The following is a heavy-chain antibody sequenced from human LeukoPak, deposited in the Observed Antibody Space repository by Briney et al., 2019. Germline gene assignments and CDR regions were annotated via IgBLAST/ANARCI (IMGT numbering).Heavy chain of an antibody. V-gene: IGHV3-74*01. Sequence: GGSLRLSCAAAGFTFSSDWMHWVRQAPGQGLVWVSRINPAGSSTNYADSVKGRFTISRDNAMNTLYLHLNSLRAEDTAVYYCARGVRGSYGTDLWGQGTLVTVSS. CDR2: INPAGSST. CDR1: GFTFSSDW. CDR3: ARGVRGSYGTDL. J-gene: IGHJ5*02. D-gene: IGHD1-26*01.